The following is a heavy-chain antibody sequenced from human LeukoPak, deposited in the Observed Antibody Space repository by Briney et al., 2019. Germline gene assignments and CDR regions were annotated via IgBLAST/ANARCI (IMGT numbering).Heavy chain of an antibody. CDR3: AKGYYGSGSYGWFDY. D-gene: IGHD3-10*01. Sequence: PGGSLRLSCAASGFTFSRYSMNWVRQAPGKGLEWVSTISGSGDRTYYADSVKGRFTISRDNSKNTLFLQMNSLRAEDTAVYYCAKGYYGSGSYGWFDYWGQGTLVTVSS. V-gene: IGHV3-23*01. CDR1: GFTFSRYS. CDR2: ISGSGDRT. J-gene: IGHJ4*02.